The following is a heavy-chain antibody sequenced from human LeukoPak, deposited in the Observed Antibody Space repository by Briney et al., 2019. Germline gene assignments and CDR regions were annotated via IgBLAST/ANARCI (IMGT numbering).Heavy chain of an antibody. CDR2: IYYSGST. CDR3: ARGLSYWYFDL. V-gene: IGHV4-59*01. CDR1: GGSISSYY. Sequence: SETLSLTCTVSGGSISSYYWSWIRQPPGKGLEWIGYIYYSGSTNYNPSLKSRVTISVDTSKNQFSLKVSSVTAADTAVYYCARGLSYWYFDLWGRGTLVTVSS. J-gene: IGHJ2*01. D-gene: IGHD4/OR15-4a*01.